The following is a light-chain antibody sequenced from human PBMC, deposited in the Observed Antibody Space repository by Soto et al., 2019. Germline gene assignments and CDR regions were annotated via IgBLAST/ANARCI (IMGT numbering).Light chain of an antibody. CDR3: QQYGNSPET. CDR1: QSVASPY. V-gene: IGKV3-20*01. CDR2: GAS. J-gene: IGKJ1*01. Sequence: EIVLTQSPGTLSLSPGERATLFCGASQSVASPYLAWYQQKPGQAPRLLIYGASSRAACIPNRFSASGSGTDFTLTISRLEPEDFAVYSCQQYGNSPETFGQGTKVDIK.